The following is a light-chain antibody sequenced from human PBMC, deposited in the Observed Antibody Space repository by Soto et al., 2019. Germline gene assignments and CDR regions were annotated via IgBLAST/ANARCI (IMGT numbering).Light chain of an antibody. Sequence: VPMSQVPPSLPVTLGQPSSISCSSTPRLLKTDAITSLSWCHQKPAQSPRRLINSVSRRVSGVPDRFSSSRSGTKYTLQTSSGLPPDDLAYYCSQRKTRPWTFGQGTKVDIK. V-gene: IGKV2-30*01. CDR2: SVS. CDR3: SQRKTRPWT. CDR1: PRLLKTDAITS. J-gene: IGKJ1*01.